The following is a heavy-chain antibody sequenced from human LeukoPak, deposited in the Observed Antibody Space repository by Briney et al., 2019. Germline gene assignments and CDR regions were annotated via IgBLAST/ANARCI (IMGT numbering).Heavy chain of an antibody. Sequence: ASVKVSCKASGYTFTDHYIHWVQQAPGQGLEWMGWVNPNSGGTNYAQKFQGRVTMTRDTSIGTAYMELSRLTSDDTALYYCARNVGPSGGPYYFDYWGQGTLVTVSS. CDR3: ARNVGPSGGPYYFDY. CDR2: VNPNSGGT. D-gene: IGHD1-26*01. J-gene: IGHJ4*02. V-gene: IGHV1-2*02. CDR1: GYTFTDHY.